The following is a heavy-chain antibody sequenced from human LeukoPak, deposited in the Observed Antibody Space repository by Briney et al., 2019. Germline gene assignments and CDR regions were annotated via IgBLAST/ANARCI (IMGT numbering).Heavy chain of an antibody. CDR1: GGTLNSFA. V-gene: IGHV1-69*01. CDR2: IIPIFGTA. J-gene: IGHJ4*02. D-gene: IGHD6-19*01. CDR3: ARIRLSMASIAVADTSDY. Sequence: SVKVSCKASGGTLNSFAISWVRQAPGQGLEWMGGIIPIFGTANYAQKFQGRVTITADESTSTAYMELSSLRSEDTAVYYCARIRLSMASIAVADTSDYWGQGTLVTVSS.